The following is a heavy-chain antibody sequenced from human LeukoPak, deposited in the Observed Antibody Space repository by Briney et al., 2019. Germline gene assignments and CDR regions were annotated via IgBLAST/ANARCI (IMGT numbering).Heavy chain of an antibody. CDR2: IKSKTDGGTT. CDR1: GFTFSNAW. V-gene: IGHV3-15*01. Sequence: GGSLRLSCAGSGFTFSNAWMNWVRQAPGKGLEWVGRIKSKTDGGTTEYAAPVKGRFTISRDDSKNTLYLQMNSLKTEDTALYYCAKNIAAPTTPFDYWGQGTLVTVSS. J-gene: IGHJ4*02. CDR3: AKNIAAPTTPFDY. D-gene: IGHD6-13*01.